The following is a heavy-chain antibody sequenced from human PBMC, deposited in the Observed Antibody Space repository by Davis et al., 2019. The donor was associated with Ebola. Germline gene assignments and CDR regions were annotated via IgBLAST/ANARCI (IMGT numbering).Heavy chain of an antibody. J-gene: IGHJ4*02. CDR2: IKQDGSEK. Sequence: GESLKISCAASGFTFSSYSMNWVRQAPGKGLEWVANIKQDGSEKYYVDSVKGRFTISRDNAKNSLYLQMNSLRAEDTAVYYCAKVEFDYWGQGTLVTVSS. V-gene: IGHV3-7*01. CDR1: GFTFSSYS. CDR3: AKVEFDY.